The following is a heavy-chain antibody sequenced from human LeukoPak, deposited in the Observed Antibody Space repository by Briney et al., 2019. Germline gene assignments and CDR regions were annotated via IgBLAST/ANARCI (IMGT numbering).Heavy chain of an antibody. CDR2: ITSTGGST. D-gene: IGHD3-10*01. J-gene: IGHJ4*02. Sequence: GGSLRLSCAASGFTFSSYAMSWVRQAPGKGLEWVSAITSTGGSTYYADSVRGRFTISRDNSKYTLYLQMNSLRAEDTAVYYCGNRGPDYYYDYWGQGTLVTVSS. V-gene: IGHV3-23*01. CDR1: GFTFSSYA. CDR3: GNRGPDYYYDY.